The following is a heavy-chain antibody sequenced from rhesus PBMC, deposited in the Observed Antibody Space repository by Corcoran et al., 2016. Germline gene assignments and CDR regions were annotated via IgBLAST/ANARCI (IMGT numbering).Heavy chain of an antibody. Sequence: QVQLQESGPGLVKPSETLSLTCAVSGGSISSSNWWSWIRQPPGKGLEWIGYISGISGSTYYNPSLKSRVTISKDTSKNQFSLKLSSVTAADTAVYYCARDPSGGVCYWGQGVLVTVSS. J-gene: IGHJ4*01. CDR3: ARDPSGGVCY. D-gene: IGHD2-39*02. CDR2: ISGISGST. V-gene: IGHV4S19*01. CDR1: GGSISSSNW.